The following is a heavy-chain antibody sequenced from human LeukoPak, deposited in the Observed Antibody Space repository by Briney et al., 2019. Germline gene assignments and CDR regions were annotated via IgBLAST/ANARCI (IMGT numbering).Heavy chain of an antibody. CDR2: IIPIFGTA. D-gene: IGHD4-17*01. CDR1: GGTFSSYA. V-gene: IGHV1-69*13. Sequence: ASVTVSCTASGGTFSSYAISWVRQAPGQGLEWMGGIIPIFGTANYAQKFQGRVTITADESTSTAYMELSSLRSEDTAVYYCARDDYGDPTDYYYYYGMDVWGQGTTVTVSS. CDR3: ARDDYGDPTDYYYYYGMDV. J-gene: IGHJ6*02.